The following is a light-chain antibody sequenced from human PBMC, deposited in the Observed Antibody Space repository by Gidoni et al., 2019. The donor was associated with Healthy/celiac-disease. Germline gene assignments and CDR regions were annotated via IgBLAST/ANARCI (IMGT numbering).Light chain of an antibody. CDR3: QQRSNWPLYT. V-gene: IGKV3-11*01. Sequence: EIVFTPSPATLSLSPGERATLSCRASQSVSSYLAWYQQKPGQAPRLLIYDASNRATGIPARFSGGGSGTDFTLTISSLEPEDFAVYYCQQRSNWPLYTFGQGTKLEIK. J-gene: IGKJ2*01. CDR1: QSVSSY. CDR2: DAS.